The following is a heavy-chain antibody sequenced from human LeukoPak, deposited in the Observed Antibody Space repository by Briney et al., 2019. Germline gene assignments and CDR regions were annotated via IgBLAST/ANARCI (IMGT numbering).Heavy chain of an antibody. D-gene: IGHD2-21*01. V-gene: IGHV3-21*01. CDR1: GFTFSSYS. CDR2: ISSSSSYI. J-gene: IGHJ3*02. Sequence: GGSLRFSCAASGFTFSSYSMIWVRQAPGKGLEWVSSISSSSSYIYYADSMKGRFTVSRDNAKNSLYLQMNSLRAEDTAVYYCGSAGVNAFDIWGQGTMVTVSS. CDR3: GSAGVNAFDI.